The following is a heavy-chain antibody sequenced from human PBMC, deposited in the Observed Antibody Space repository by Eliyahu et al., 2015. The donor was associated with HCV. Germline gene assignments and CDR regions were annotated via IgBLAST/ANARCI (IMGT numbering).Heavy chain of an antibody. CDR2: INPNSGGT. CDR1: GYTFTGYH. CDR3: AREPPYITMIVVGDV. J-gene: IGHJ6*02. D-gene: IGHD3-22*01. Sequence: QVQLVQSGAEVKKPGASVKVSCKASGYTFTGYHMHWVRQAPGQGLEWMGWINPNSGGTNYAQKFQGRVTMTRDTSISTAYMELSRLRSDDTAVYYCAREPPYITMIVVGDVWGQGTTVTVSS. V-gene: IGHV1-2*02.